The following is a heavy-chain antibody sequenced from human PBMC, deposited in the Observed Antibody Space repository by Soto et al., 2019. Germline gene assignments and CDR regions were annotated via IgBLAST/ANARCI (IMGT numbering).Heavy chain of an antibody. CDR1: GFTFSSYS. CDR3: AREGVVEMNAFDI. CDR2: ISSSSSII. J-gene: IGHJ3*02. V-gene: IGHV3-48*02. Sequence: SCAASGFTFSSYSMNWVRQAPGKGLEWVSYISSSSSIIYYADSVKGRFTISRDNAKNSLYLQMNSLRDEDTAVYYCAREGVVEMNAFDIWGQGTMVTVSS. D-gene: IGHD2-21*01.